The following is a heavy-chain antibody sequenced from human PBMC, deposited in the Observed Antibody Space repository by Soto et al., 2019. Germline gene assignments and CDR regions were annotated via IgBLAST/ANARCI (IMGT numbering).Heavy chain of an antibody. CDR1: GGSTNSDDYY. Sequence: PSETLSLTCTVSGGSTNSDDYYWSWIRQAPGRGLEWIGYIHSSGSIYYNPSLKSRATMSIDTARNQFSLKVSSVTVADTAVYYCARDLDGLHDDNSGPYPRPGWGQGTLVT. CDR3: ARDLDGLHDDNSGPYPRPG. D-gene: IGHD3-22*01. V-gene: IGHV4-30-4*01. CDR2: IHSSGSI. J-gene: IGHJ1*01.